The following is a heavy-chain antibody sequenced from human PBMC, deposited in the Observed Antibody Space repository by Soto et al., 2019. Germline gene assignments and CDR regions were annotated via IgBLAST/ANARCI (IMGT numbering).Heavy chain of an antibody. CDR1: GGSISSSYY. CDR2: IYYSGST. V-gene: IGHV4-39*01. Sequence: PSETLSLTCTVSGGSISSSYYWGWIRQPPGKGLEWIGSIYYSGSTYYNPSLKSRVTISVDTSKNQFSLKLSSVAAADTAVYYCARPGGVRGVPYYYYGMDVWGQGTTVTVSS. D-gene: IGHD3-10*01. J-gene: IGHJ6*02. CDR3: ARPGGVRGVPYYYYGMDV.